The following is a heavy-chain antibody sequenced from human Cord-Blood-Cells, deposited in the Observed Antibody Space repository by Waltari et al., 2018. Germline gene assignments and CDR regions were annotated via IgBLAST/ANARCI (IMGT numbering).Heavy chain of an antibody. J-gene: IGHJ5*02. CDR1: GYSFTSYW. V-gene: IGHV5-51*01. D-gene: IGHD3-3*01. CDR3: ARHGPRRLFDP. Sequence: EVQLVQSGAVVKKPGEYLKICCKGSGYSFTSYWIGWVRQMPGRGLEWMGIIYPGDSDTRYSPSFQGQVTISADKSISTAYLQWSIRKASDTAMYYCARHGPRRLFDPWGQGTLVTVSS. CDR2: IYPGDSDT.